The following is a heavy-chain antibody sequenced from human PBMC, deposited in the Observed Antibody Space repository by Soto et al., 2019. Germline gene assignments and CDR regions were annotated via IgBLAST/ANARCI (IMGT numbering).Heavy chain of an antibody. CDR3: AKDFGGFYNWCGP. V-gene: IGHV1-8*01. CDR1: GYMFTSYD. J-gene: IGHJ5*02. D-gene: IGHD3-16*01. CDR2: MNPNNGKT. Sequence: ASVKVSCKASGYMFTSYDINWVRQAAGQGLEWLGRMNPNNGKTDYAQKFQGRLTMTRDTSISTVYMELSSLTSEDTAVYCCAKDFGGFYNWCGPLRKGTLITVSS.